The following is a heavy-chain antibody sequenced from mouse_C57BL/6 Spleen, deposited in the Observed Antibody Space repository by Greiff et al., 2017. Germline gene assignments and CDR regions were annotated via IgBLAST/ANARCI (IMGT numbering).Heavy chain of an antibody. CDR1: GYTFTSYW. J-gene: IGHJ1*03. Sequence: QVQLKQPGAELVKPGASVKLSCKASGYTFTSYWMHWVKQRPGRGLEWIGRIDPNSGGTKYNEKFKSKATLTVDKPSSTAYMQLSSLTSEDSAVYYCAREGVLITTVVERYFDVGGTGTTVTVSS. V-gene: IGHV1-72*01. CDR2: IDPNSGGT. D-gene: IGHD1-1*01. CDR3: AREGVLITTVVERYFDV.